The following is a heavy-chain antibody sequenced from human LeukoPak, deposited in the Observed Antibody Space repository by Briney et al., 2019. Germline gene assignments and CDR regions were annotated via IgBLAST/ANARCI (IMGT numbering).Heavy chain of an antibody. Sequence: GGSLRLSCAASGFTLSSNWMHWVRQAPGKGLEWVSRIKNDGSRTTYADSVKGRFTISRDNARNTLYLQMSSLRAEDTAVYYCVRSDWFDPWGQGTLVTVSS. V-gene: IGHV3-74*03. J-gene: IGHJ5*02. CDR3: VRSDWFDP. CDR1: GFTLSSNW. CDR2: IKNDGSRT.